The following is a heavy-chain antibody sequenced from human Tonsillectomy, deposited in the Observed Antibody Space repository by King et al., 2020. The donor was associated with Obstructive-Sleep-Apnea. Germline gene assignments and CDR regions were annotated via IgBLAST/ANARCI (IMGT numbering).Heavy chain of an antibody. Sequence: VQLVESGGGLVQPGGSLRLSCAASGFTFSSYWMSWVRQAPGKGLEWVANIKQDGSEKYYVDSVKGRFTISRDNAKYSLYLQMNSLRAEDPAVYYCASRISIFGVVIFYWGHGTLVTVSS. CDR1: GFTFSSYW. V-gene: IGHV3-7*03. J-gene: IGHJ4*01. D-gene: IGHD3-3*01. CDR2: IKQDGSEK. CDR3: ASRISIFGVVIFY.